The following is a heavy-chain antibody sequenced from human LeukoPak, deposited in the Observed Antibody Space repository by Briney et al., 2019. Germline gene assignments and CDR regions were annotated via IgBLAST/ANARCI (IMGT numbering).Heavy chain of an antibody. CDR3: ARFKLSSGYDPFDY. Sequence: GGSLRLSCAASGFTFSSYWMHWVRQAPGKGLEWVSVIYSGGSTYYADSVKGRFTISRDNSKNTLYLQMNSLRAEDTAVYYCARFKLSSGYDPFDYWGQGTLVTVSS. CDR2: IYSGGST. V-gene: IGHV3-66*01. D-gene: IGHD5-12*01. CDR1: GFTFSSYW. J-gene: IGHJ4*02.